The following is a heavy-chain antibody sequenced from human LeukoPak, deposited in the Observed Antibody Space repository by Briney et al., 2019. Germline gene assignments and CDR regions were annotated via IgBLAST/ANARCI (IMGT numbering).Heavy chain of an antibody. CDR1: GFTFSSYG. J-gene: IGHJ4*02. D-gene: IGHD4-23*01. V-gene: IGHV3-30*18. CDR2: ISYDGSNK. Sequence: GGSLRLSCAASGFTFSSYGMRWVRQAPGKGLEWVAVISYDGSNKYYADSVKGRFTISRDNSKNTLYLQMNSLRAEDTAVYYCANLLRWEPYWGQGTLVTVSS. CDR3: ANLLRWEPY.